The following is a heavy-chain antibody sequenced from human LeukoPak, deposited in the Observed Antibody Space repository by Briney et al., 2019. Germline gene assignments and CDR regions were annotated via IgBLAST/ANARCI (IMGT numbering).Heavy chain of an antibody. J-gene: IGHJ3*02. D-gene: IGHD2-15*01. CDR1: GYSFTSYW. Sequence: GESLNISGKRSGYSFTSYWFGGARQMHGKGREWMGIIYAGDSDTRYSPYFPGQDTISADKSIITASLQWSSLKASDTAMSYCARLVAANAFEIWGQGTMVTVSS. CDR2: IYAGDSDT. V-gene: IGHV5-51*01. CDR3: ARLVAANAFEI.